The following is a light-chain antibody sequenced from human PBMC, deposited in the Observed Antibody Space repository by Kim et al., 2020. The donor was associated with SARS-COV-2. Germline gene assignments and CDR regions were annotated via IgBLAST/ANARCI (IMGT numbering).Light chain of an antibody. CDR1: QSISDW. Sequence: DIQMTQSPSTLSASVGDRVTITCRASQSISDWLAWYQQKPGKAPKLLIYKASSLEGGVPSRFSGSGSGTEFTLTISSLQPDDFATYYCQQYNTYSPYTFGQGTKLE. V-gene: IGKV1-5*03. CDR2: KAS. J-gene: IGKJ2*01. CDR3: QQYNTYSPYT.